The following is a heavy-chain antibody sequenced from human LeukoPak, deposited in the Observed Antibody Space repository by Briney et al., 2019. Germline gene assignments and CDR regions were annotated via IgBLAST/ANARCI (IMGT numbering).Heavy chain of an antibody. CDR1: GFAFSDYY. CDR3: ARDRISSSWYYFDY. V-gene: IGHV3-11*05. CDR2: TTSSSTYT. Sequence: GGSLRLSCAASGFAFSDYYMSWIRQAPGKGLEWVSYTTSSSTYTSYADSVKGRFTISRDNAKNSLYLQMNSLRAEDTAVYFCARDRISSSWYYFDYWGQGTLVTVSS. J-gene: IGHJ4*02. D-gene: IGHD6-13*01.